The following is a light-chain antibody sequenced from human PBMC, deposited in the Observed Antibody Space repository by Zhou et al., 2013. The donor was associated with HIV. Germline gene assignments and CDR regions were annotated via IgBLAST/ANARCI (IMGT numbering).Light chain of an antibody. CDR3: QQYYSYSYT. Sequence: DIEMTQSPSSLSASVGDRVTITCQASQDIANYLNWYQQKVGKAPKLLIYKASSLESGVPSRFSGSGSGTEFTLTISSLQPDDFATYYCQQYYSYSYTFGQGTKVEIK. CDR2: KAS. J-gene: IGKJ2*01. CDR1: QDIANY. V-gene: IGKV1-5*03.